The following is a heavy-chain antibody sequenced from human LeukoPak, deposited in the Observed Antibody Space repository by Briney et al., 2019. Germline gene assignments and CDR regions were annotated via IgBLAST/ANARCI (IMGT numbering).Heavy chain of an antibody. D-gene: IGHD2-15*01. Sequence: PSETLSLTCTVSGCSISSYYWSWIRQPPGKGLEWIGYIYYSGSTNYNPSLKSRVTISVDTSKNQFSLKLSSVTAADTAVYYCARHRNSGGTDAFDIWGQGTMVTVSS. CDR1: GCSISSYY. CDR3: ARHRNSGGTDAFDI. V-gene: IGHV4-59*08. J-gene: IGHJ3*02. CDR2: IYYSGST.